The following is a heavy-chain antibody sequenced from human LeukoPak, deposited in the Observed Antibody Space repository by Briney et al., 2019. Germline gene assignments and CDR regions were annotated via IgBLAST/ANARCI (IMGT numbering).Heavy chain of an antibody. Sequence: SETLSLTCTVSGGSISSYYWSWIRQPPGKGLEWIGYIYYSGCTNYNPSLKSRVTISVDTSKNQFSLKLSSVTAADTAVYYCARRDSSGYYYGMDVWGQGTTVTVSS. CDR1: GGSISSYY. J-gene: IGHJ6*02. V-gene: IGHV4-59*01. CDR2: IYYSGCT. D-gene: IGHD3-22*01. CDR3: ARRDSSGYYYGMDV.